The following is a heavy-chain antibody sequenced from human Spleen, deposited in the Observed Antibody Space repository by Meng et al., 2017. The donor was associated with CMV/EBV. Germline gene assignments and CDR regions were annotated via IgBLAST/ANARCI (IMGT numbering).Heavy chain of an antibody. V-gene: IGHV3-7*01. CDR3: ARVYLFEKSGYRHFDY. Sequence: GGSLRLSCVASGFDFSDYSMNWVRQAPGTGLEWVANIKKDGSEKKYVDSVKGRFTISRDNAENSVYLQMDSLRAEDTAVYYCARVYLFEKSGYRHFDYWGQGTLVTVSS. J-gene: IGHJ4*02. CDR1: GFDFSDYS. CDR2: IKKDGSEK. D-gene: IGHD3-3*01.